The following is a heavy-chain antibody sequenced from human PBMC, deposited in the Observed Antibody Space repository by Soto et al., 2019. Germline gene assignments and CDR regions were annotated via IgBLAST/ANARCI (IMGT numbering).Heavy chain of an antibody. Sequence: QVQLQESGPGLVKPSETLSLTCTVSGGSVNSGSHYWSWIRQPPGEGLEWIAYISYTGSTNYNPSLQSRVTISVDMSKNQFSLRLRSVTAADTAVYYCARDRPDSLNSFDAFDLWGHGTMVTVS. CDR2: ISYTGST. CDR3: ARDRPDSLNSFDAFDL. V-gene: IGHV4-61*01. CDR1: GGSVNSGSHY. J-gene: IGHJ3*01. D-gene: IGHD3-22*01.